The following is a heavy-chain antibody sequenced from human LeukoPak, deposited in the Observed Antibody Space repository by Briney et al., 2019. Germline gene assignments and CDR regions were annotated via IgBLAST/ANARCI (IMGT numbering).Heavy chain of an antibody. V-gene: IGHV1-69*13. J-gene: IGHJ4*02. CDR1: GYTFTSYG. CDR2: IIPIFGTA. D-gene: IGHD3-22*01. CDR3: ARGSYYYDSSGYYYGDY. Sequence: SVKVSCKASGYTFTSYGISWVRQAPGQGLEWMGGIIPIFGTANYAQKFQGRVTITADESTSTAYMELSSLRSEDTAVYYCARGSYYYDSSGYYYGDYWGQGTLVTVSS.